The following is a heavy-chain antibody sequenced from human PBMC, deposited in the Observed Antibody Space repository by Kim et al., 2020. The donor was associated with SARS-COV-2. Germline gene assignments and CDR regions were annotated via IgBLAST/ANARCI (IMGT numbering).Heavy chain of an antibody. CDR3: ARLIAATNWYFDL. J-gene: IGHJ2*01. Sequence: YAQKFQGRVTMTRDTSISTAYMELSRLRSDDTAVYYCARLIAATNWYFDLWGRGTLVTVSS. D-gene: IGHD6-13*01. V-gene: IGHV1-2*02.